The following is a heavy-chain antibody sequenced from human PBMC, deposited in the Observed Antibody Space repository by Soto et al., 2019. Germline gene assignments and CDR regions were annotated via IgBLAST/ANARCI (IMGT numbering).Heavy chain of an antibody. CDR1: GGSFSCYY. CDR3: ARGAKTYYYGSGSYYDNWFDP. Sequence: SETLSHTWAVYGGSFSCYYWSGMRQPPGKGLEWIGEINHSGSTNYNPFLKSRVTISVDTSKNQFSLKLSSVTAADTAVYYCARGAKTYYYGSGSYYDNWFDPWGQGTLVTVSS. V-gene: IGHV4-34*01. CDR2: INHSGST. D-gene: IGHD3-10*01. J-gene: IGHJ5*02.